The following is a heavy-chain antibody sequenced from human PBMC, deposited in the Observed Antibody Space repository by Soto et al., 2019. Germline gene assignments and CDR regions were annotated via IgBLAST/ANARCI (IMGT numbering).Heavy chain of an antibody. CDR1: GGSFSGYY. V-gene: IGHV4-34*01. D-gene: IGHD2-15*01. Sequence: QVQLQQWGAGLLKPSETLSLTCAVYGGSFSGYYWSWIRQPPGKGLEWIGEINHSGSTNYNPSLKSRVTISVDTSKNQFSLKLSSVTAADTAVYYCARVKVRVVAALRSPGRWFDPWGQGTLVTVSS. J-gene: IGHJ5*02. CDR2: INHSGST. CDR3: ARVKVRVVAALRSPGRWFDP.